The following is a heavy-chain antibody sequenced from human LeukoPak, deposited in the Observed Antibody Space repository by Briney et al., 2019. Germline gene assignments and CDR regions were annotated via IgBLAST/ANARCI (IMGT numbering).Heavy chain of an antibody. CDR2: IISSGSYI. D-gene: IGHD2-15*01. J-gene: IGHJ4*02. CDR1: GFNFSSHS. V-gene: IGHV3-21*01. Sequence: GGPLRLSCAASGFNFSSHSMNWVRQAPGKGLEWVSRIISSGSYIYYADSVKGRFTISRDNAKNSLFLQMNSLRAEDTAVYYCTRDFGGYCSGGRCYSGWSDYWGQGTLVTVSS. CDR3: TRDFGGYCSGGRCYSGWSDY.